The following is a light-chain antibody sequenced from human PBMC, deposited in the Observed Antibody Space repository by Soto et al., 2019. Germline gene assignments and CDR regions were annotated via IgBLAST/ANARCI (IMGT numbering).Light chain of an antibody. V-gene: IGKV1-39*01. J-gene: IGKJ1*01. CDR2: AAS. Sequence: DTQMTQSPSSLSASVGDRVTITCRASQNIRNYLAWYQQKPGKAPNLLIYAASNLQNGVPSRFSGSGSGTEFTLTISSLEPDDFATYFCQQSYSMHLTFGQGTRVDIK. CDR1: QNIRNY. CDR3: QQSYSMHLT.